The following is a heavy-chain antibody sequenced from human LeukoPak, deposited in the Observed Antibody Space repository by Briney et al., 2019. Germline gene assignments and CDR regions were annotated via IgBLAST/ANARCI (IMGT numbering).Heavy chain of an antibody. J-gene: IGHJ4*02. V-gene: IGHV3-48*03. Sequence: PGGSLRLSCVASGFTSSSFDMKWVRQAAGKGREWVSHMSSRGSSIYYADSVKGRFTISRDNAKNSLYLQMNSLRAEDTALYYCARRFDLWGPGILVTVSS. CDR1: GFTSSSFD. CDR3: ARRFDL. CDR2: MSSRGSSI.